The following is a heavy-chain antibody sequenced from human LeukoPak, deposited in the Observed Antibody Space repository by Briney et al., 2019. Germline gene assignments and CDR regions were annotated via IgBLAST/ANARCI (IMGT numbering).Heavy chain of an antibody. CDR2: ISYDGSNK. D-gene: IGHD5-18*01. CDR1: GFTFSSYA. CDR3: ARDGSAQYSYDICYYFDY. Sequence: PGGSLRLSCAASGFTFSSYAMHWVRQAPGKGLEWVAVISYDGSNKYYADSVKGRFTISRDDSKNTLYLQMNSLRAEDTAVYYCARDGSAQYSYDICYYFDYWGQGTLVTVSS. J-gene: IGHJ4*02. V-gene: IGHV3-30-3*01.